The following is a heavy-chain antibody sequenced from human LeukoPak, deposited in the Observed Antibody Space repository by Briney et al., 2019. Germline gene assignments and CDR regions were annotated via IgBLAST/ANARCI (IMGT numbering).Heavy chain of an antibody. CDR3: ARGGYALFDY. D-gene: IGHD3-16*01. V-gene: IGHV3-7*01. CDR1: GFTFNSYW. Sequence: PGGSLRLSCAASGFTFNSYWMSWVRQAPGKGLEWVANIKEDGSERNYVDPVKGRFTVSRDNAKKSLSLQMNSLRAEDTAVYCCARGGYALFDYWAQGTLVTVSS. J-gene: IGHJ4*02. CDR2: IKEDGSER.